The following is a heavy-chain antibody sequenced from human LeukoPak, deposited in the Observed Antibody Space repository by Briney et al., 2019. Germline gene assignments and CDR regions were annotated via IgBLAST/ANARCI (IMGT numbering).Heavy chain of an antibody. CDR2: MNPNSGNT. CDR1: GYTFTSYD. J-gene: IGHJ6*02. CDR3: ARGRDQLLFLKYYYGMDV. V-gene: IGHV1-8*01. D-gene: IGHD2-2*01. Sequence: GASVKVSCKASGYTFTSYDINWVRQATGQGLEWMGWMNPNSGNTGYAQKFQGRVTMTRNTSISTAYMELSSLRSEDTAVYYCARGRDQLLFLKYYYGMDVWGQGTRSPSP.